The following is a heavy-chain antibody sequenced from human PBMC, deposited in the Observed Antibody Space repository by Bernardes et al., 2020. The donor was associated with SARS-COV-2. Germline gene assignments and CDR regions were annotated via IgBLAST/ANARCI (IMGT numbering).Heavy chain of an antibody. CDR1: GYTFSNYA. J-gene: IGHJ4*02. D-gene: IGHD3-22*01. V-gene: IGHV1-18*01. Sequence: ASVQVSCKASGYTFSNYAISWVRQAPGQGLEWMGWISPYNANTNYAQKLQGRVTMTTDTSTSTAYMELRSLRSDDTAVYYCARADYFDSTGYYPGSDYWGQGTLVTVSS. CDR2: ISPYNANT. CDR3: ARADYFDSTGYYPGSDY.